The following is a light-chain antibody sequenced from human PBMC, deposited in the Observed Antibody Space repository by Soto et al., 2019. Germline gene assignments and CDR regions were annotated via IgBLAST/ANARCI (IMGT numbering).Light chain of an antibody. CDR2: AAS. J-gene: IGKJ1*01. Sequence: DIQMTPSPSSLSASVGDSVTITYRASQSVSSYLHWYQQKPGKAPKLLIYAASNLQSRVPSRFSASGSGTDFTLTLNSLQPEDFATYYCQQGYSTPWTFGQGTKVDI. CDR3: QQGYSTPWT. CDR1: QSVSSY. V-gene: IGKV1-39*01.